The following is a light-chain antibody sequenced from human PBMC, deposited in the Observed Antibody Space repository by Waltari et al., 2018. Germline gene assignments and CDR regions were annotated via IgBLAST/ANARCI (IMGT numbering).Light chain of an antibody. CDR2: NIK. Sequence: QSVLTQPPSASGTPGQRITVSCSGSGSNIGGNSVHWYQQLPGTAPNLPIYNIKERPSGVPDRFSGSKSDSSASLAISGLQSEDEADYYCAAWDDRLNDYVFGPGTRVTVL. J-gene: IGLJ1*01. CDR1: GSNIGGNS. V-gene: IGLV1-44*01. CDR3: AAWDDRLNDYV.